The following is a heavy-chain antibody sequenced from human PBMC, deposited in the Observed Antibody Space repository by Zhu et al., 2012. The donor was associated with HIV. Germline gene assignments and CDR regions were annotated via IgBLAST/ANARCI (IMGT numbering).Heavy chain of an antibody. CDR2: MYSSGST. D-gene: IGHD1-1*01. CDR3: ARSVKGQLVFDS. CDR1: GGSMSSHY. J-gene: IGHJ4*02. V-gene: IGHV4-59*11. Sequence: QVQLQESGPGLVKPSETLSLTCTVSGGSMSSHYWNWIRQPPGKGLQWIGYMYSSGSTKYNFSLKSRVAISLDTSNNQFSLTLSSVTTADTAVYYCARSVKGQLVFDSWGQGRPWSPSPQ.